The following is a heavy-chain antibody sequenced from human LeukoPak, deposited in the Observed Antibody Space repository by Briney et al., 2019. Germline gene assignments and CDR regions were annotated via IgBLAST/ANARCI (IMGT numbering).Heavy chain of an antibody. J-gene: IGHJ5*02. CDR2: ISTYNGNT. D-gene: IGHD3-10*01. CDR3: ARVDHYGSGSYYNENWFDP. Sequence: GASVKVSCKASGYTFTTYGISWVRQAPGQGLEWMGWISTYNGNTNYAQKLQGRVTVTTDTSTSTAYMELRSLRSDDTAVYYCARVDHYGSGSYYNENWFDPWGQGTLVTVSS. V-gene: IGHV1-18*01. CDR1: GYTFTTYG.